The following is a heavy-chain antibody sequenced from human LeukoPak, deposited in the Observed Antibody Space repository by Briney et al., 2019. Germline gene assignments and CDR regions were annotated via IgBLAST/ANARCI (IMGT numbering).Heavy chain of an antibody. J-gene: IGHJ4*02. D-gene: IGHD3-16*02. Sequence: SETLSLTCTVSGGSISSSHYYWRWIRQPPGKGLEWIGSMYYSGNTDYNPSLKSRVTISVDTSKNQFSLKLSSVTAADTAVYYCARTLGWASSRYPFDGWGQGTLVTVSS. CDR3: ARTLGWASSRYPFDG. CDR2: MYYSGNT. CDR1: GGSISSSHYY. V-gene: IGHV4-39*01.